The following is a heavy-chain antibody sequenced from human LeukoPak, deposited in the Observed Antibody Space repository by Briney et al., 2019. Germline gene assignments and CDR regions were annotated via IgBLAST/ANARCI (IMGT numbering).Heavy chain of an antibody. CDR1: GGTFSSYA. Sequence: ASVKVSCKASGGTFSSYAISWVRQAPGQGLEWMGGIIPIFGTANYAQKFQGRVTITTDESTSTAYMELSSLRSEDTAVYYCAGGPLASRTRYYFDYWGQGTLVTVSS. CDR3: AGGPLASRTRYYFDY. J-gene: IGHJ4*02. CDR2: IIPIFGTA. V-gene: IGHV1-69*05.